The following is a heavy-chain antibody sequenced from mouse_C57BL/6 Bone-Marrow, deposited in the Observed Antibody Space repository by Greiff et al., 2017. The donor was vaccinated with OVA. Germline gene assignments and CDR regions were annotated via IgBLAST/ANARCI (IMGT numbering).Heavy chain of an antibody. CDR2: IRNKANGYTT. J-gene: IGHJ2*01. CDR3: ARLYYGNYVDYFDY. CDR1: GFTFTDYY. Sequence: EVKLMESGGGLVQPGGSLSLSCAASGFTFTDYYMSWVRQPPGKALEWLGFIRNKANGYTTEYSASVKGRFTISRDNSQSILYLQMNALRAEDSATYYCARLYYGNYVDYFDYWGQGTTLTVSS. V-gene: IGHV7-3*01. D-gene: IGHD2-1*01.